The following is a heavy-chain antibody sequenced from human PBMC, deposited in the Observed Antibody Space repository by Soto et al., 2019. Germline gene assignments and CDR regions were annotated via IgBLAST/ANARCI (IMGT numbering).Heavy chain of an antibody. V-gene: IGHV1-8*01. CDR2: MNPNSGNT. CDR3: ATEKGGGSYLDY. D-gene: IGHD1-26*01. J-gene: IGHJ4*02. Sequence: QVQLVQSGAEVKKPGASVKVSCKASGYTFTSYDINWVRQATGQGLEWMGWMNPNSGNTGYAQKFQGRVTMTKNTSIRTAYMELSSLRSAYPAVYYCATEKGGGSYLDYWGQGTLVTVSS. CDR1: GYTFTSYD.